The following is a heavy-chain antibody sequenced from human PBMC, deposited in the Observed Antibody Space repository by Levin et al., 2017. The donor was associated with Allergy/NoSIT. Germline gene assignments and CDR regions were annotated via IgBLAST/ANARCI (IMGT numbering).Heavy chain of an antibody. D-gene: IGHD6-6*01. Sequence: SQTLSLTCAVSGGSISSGGYSWSWIRQPPGKGLEWIGYIYHSGSTYYNPSLKSRVTISVDRSKNQFSLKLSSVTAADTAVYYCARGAMTEYSSSSFDYWGQGTLVTVSS. J-gene: IGHJ4*02. V-gene: IGHV4-30-2*01. CDR1: GGSISSGGYS. CDR2: IYHSGST. CDR3: ARGAMTEYSSSSFDY.